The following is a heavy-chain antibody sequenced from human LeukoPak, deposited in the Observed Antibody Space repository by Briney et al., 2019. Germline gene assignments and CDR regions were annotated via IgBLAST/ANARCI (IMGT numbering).Heavy chain of an antibody. CDR3: AYGSGWFFDY. J-gene: IGHJ4*02. D-gene: IGHD6-19*01. CDR2: ISGDGRTT. V-gene: IGHV3-74*01. CDR1: GFTFSSYL. Sequence: PGGSLRLSCAASGFTFSSYLMHWVRQAPGQGLVWVSRISGDGRTTTYADSVKGRFTISRDNAKNTLYLQMNSLRAEDTAVYYCAYGSGWFFDYWGQGSMVTVSS.